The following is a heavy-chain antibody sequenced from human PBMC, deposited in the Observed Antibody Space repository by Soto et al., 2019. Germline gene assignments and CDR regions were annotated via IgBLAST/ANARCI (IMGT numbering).Heavy chain of an antibody. J-gene: IGHJ5*02. CDR1: GFTFSSYG. CDR3: AKSGGLKT. V-gene: IGHV3-30*18. Sequence: GGSLRLSCAASGFTFSSYGMHWVRQAPGKGLEWVAVISYDGSNKYYADSVKGRFTISRDNSKNTLYLQMNSLRAEDTAVYYCAKSGGLKTWGQGTLVTVSS. CDR2: ISYDGSNK. D-gene: IGHD3-10*01.